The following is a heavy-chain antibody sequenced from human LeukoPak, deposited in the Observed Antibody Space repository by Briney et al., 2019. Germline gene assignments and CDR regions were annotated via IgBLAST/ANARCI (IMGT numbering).Heavy chain of an antibody. Sequence: GGSLRLSCAASGFTVSSNYMSWVRQAPGKGLEWVSVIYSGGSTYYADSVKGRFTISRDNSKNTLYLQMNSLRAEDTAVYYCARSCITFGGVIPHNWFDPWGQGTLVTVSS. V-gene: IGHV3-53*05. CDR2: IYSGGST. CDR3: ARSCITFGGVIPHNWFDP. CDR1: GFTVSSNY. J-gene: IGHJ5*02. D-gene: IGHD3-16*02.